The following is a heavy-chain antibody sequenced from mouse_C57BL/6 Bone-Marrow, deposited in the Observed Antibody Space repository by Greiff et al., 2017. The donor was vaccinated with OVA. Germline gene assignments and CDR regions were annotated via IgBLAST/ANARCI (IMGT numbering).Heavy chain of an antibody. V-gene: IGHV5-9-1*02. CDR2: ISRGGDYT. CDR1: GFTFSSYA. CDR3: TRGGIPLYYFDY. Sequence: EVKLVESGEGLVKPGGSLKLSCAASGFTFSSYAMSWVRQTPEKRLEWVAYISRGGDYTNYADTVKGRFTISRDNARNTLYLQMSSLKSEDTAMYYCTRGGIPLYYFDYWGQGTTLTVSS. J-gene: IGHJ2*01.